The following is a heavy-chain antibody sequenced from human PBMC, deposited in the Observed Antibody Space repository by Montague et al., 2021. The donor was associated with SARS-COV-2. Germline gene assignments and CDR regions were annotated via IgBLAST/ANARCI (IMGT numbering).Heavy chain of an antibody. CDR1: GGSVSSGSYY. CDR3: ARERSADYYDGSGYHSYKYGMDA. CDR2: IYTSGSS. V-gene: IGHV4-61*02. D-gene: IGHD3-22*01. Sequence: TLSLTCTVSGGSVSSGSYYWSWIRQPAGKGLEWIVRIYTSGSSNYNPSLKSRVTISVDTSKNQFSLKLSSVTAADTAVYYCARERSADYYDGSGYHSYKYGMDAWGQGTTVTVSS. J-gene: IGHJ6*02.